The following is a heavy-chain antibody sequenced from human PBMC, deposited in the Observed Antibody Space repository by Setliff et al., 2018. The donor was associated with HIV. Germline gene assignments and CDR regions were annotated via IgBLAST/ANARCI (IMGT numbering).Heavy chain of an antibody. V-gene: IGHV3-20*04. D-gene: IGHD6-13*01. Sequence: PGGSLRLSCAASGFTFDNYGMNWVRQAPGKGLEWVSGINWNGGSTYYADSVKGRFTISRDNSKNTLYLQMNSLRVEDTAVYYCAKDHATSSWFTALLDYWGQGALVTVSS. CDR3: AKDHATSSWFTALLDY. CDR1: GFTFDNYG. J-gene: IGHJ4*02. CDR2: INWNGGST.